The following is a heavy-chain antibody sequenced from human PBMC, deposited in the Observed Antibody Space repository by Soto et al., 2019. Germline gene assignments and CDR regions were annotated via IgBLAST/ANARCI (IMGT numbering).Heavy chain of an antibody. D-gene: IGHD6-19*01. CDR1: GDSASSNSAA. Sequence: SQTLSLTCAISGDSASSNSAAWNWIRQSPSRGLEWLGRTYYRSKWYNDYAVSVKSRITINPDTSKNQFSLQLNSVTPEDTAVYYCATKRGAVAGYYYYYGMDVWGQGTTVTVSS. CDR3: ATKRGAVAGYYYYYGMDV. V-gene: IGHV6-1*01. CDR2: TYYRSKWYN. J-gene: IGHJ6*02.